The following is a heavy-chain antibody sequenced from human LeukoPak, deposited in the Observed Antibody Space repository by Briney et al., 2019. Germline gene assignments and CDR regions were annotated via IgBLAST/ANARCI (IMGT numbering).Heavy chain of an antibody. CDR3: AKEWAIAGVLPPENFQH. Sequence: GGSLRLSCAASGFTFSSYGMHWVRQAPGKGLEWVAFIRYDGSNKYYADSVKGRFTISRDNSKNTLYLQMNSLRAEDTAVYFRAKEWAIAGVLPPENFQHWGQGTLVTVSS. J-gene: IGHJ1*01. V-gene: IGHV3-30*02. CDR1: GFTFSSYG. CDR2: IRYDGSNK. D-gene: IGHD6-13*01.